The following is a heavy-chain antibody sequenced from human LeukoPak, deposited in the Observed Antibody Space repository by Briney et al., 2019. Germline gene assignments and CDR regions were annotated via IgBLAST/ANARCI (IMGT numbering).Heavy chain of an antibody. J-gene: IGHJ2*01. D-gene: IGHD5-18*01. V-gene: IGHV3-30*18. CDR3: AKDADTATNIYWYFDL. CDR2: ISDDGSNT. CDR1: GFTFSSYA. Sequence: GGSLRLSCAASGFTFSSYAMSWVRQAPGKGLEWVAVISDDGSNTYYADSVKGRFTISRDNSKNTLYLQLNSLRTEDTAVYYCAKDADTATNIYWYFDLWGRGTLVTVSS.